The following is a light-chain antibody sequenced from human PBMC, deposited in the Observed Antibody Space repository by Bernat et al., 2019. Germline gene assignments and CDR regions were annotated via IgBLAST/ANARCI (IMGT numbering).Light chain of an antibody. CDR3: QQYYSSFT. V-gene: IGKV4-1*01. CDR2: WAS. CDR1: QSVLLSSNDKNY. J-gene: IGKJ3*01. Sequence: DIVMTQSPDSLAVSLGERATINCKSSQSVLLSSNDKNYLAWYQQKPGQPPKLLIYWASTRESGVPDRFSGSGSGTDFTLTISSLQAEDVAVYYCQQYYSSFTFGPGTKVDIK.